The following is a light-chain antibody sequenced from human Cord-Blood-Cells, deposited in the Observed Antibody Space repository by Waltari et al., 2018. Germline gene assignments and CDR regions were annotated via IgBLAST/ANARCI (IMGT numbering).Light chain of an antibody. Sequence: ELTQPTSESVFPGQTARKTCAGDALPKKYAYWYQQKSGQAPVLVIYEDSKRPSGIPERFSGSSSGTMATLTISGAQVEDEADYYCYSTDSSGNHVVFGGGTKLTVL. V-gene: IGLV3-10*01. J-gene: IGLJ2*01. CDR3: YSTDSSGNHVV. CDR2: EDS. CDR1: ALPKKY.